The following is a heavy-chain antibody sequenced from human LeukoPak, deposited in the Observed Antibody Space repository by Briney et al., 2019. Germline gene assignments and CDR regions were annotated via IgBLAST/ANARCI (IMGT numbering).Heavy chain of an antibody. D-gene: IGHD6-13*01. J-gene: IGHJ4*02. CDR3: AREHPPSFSRQQLPLEVDY. CDR2: INPNSGGT. CDR1: GYTFTGHY. V-gene: IGHV1-2*06. Sequence: ASVKVSCKASGYTFTGHYMHWVRQAPGQGLEWMGRINPNSGGTNYAQKFQGRVTMTRDTSISTAYMELSRLRSDDTAVYYCAREHPPSFSRQQLPLEVDYWGQGTLVTVSS.